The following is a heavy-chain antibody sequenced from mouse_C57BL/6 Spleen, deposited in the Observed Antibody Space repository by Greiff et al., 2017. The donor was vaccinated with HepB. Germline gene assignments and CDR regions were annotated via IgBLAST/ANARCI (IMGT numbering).Heavy chain of an antibody. V-gene: IGHV1-82*01. D-gene: IGHD1-1*01. CDR1: GYAFSSSW. J-gene: IGHJ2*01. Sequence: QVQLQQSGPELVKPGASVKISCKASGYAFSSSWMNWVKQRPGKGLEWIGRIYPGDGDTNYNGKFKSKATLTADKSSSTAYMQLSSLTSEDSAVYFCASSYYGSSYGDFDYWGQGTTLTVSS. CDR3: ASSYYGSSYGDFDY. CDR2: IYPGDGDT.